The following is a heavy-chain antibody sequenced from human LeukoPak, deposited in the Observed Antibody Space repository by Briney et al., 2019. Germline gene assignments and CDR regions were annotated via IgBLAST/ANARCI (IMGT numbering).Heavy chain of an antibody. V-gene: IGHV4-34*01. D-gene: IGHD1-26*01. CDR2: INHSGST. J-gene: IGHJ3*02. CDR1: GGSFSGYY. CDR3: ARSYSGIFDN. Sequence: SETLSLTCAVYGGSFSGYYWSWIRQPPGKGLEWIGEINHSGSTNYNPSLKSRVTISVDTSKNQFSLKLSSVTAADTAVYYCARSYSGIFDNWGQGTMVTVSS.